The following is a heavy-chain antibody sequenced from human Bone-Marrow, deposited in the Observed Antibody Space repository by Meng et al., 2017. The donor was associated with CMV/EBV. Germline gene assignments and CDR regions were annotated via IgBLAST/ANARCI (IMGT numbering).Heavy chain of an antibody. Sequence: GGSLRLSCAASGFTFSSYAMHWVRQAPGKGLEWVAVISYDGSNKYYADSVKGRFTISRDNAKNSLYLQMNSLRAEDTAVYYCARDPSGNSFDYWGQGKRVTGAS. D-gene: IGHD2-15*01. CDR1: GFTFSSYA. CDR3: ARDPSGNSFDY. J-gene: IGHJ4*02. V-gene: IGHV3-30-3*01. CDR2: ISYDGSNK.